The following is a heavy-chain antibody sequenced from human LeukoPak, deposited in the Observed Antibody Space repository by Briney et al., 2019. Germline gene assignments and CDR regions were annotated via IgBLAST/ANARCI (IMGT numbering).Heavy chain of an antibody. D-gene: IGHD5-18*01. CDR3: ARERYSYGLDY. CDR2: IYYSGST. J-gene: IGHJ4*02. V-gene: IGHV4-59*01. CDR1: GGSISSYY. Sequence: SETLSLTCTVSGGSISSYYWSWIRQPPGKGLEWIGYIYYSGSTNYNPSLKSRVTISVDTSKNQFSLKLSSVTAADTAVYYCARERYSYGLDYWGQGTLVTVSS.